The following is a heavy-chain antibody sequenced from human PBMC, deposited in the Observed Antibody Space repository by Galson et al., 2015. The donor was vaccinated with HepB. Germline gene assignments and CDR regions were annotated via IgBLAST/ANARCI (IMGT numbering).Heavy chain of an antibody. D-gene: IGHD3-3*01. CDR3: ARDEGMPRGYYDFWSGYGNHYYYGMDV. Sequence: SLRLSCAASGFTFSSYEMNWVRQAPGKGLEWVSYISSSGSTIYYADSVKGRFTISRDNAKNSLYLQMNSLRAEDTAVYYCARDEGMPRGYYDFWSGYGNHYYYGMDVWGQGTTVTVSS. CDR2: ISSSGSTI. J-gene: IGHJ6*02. V-gene: IGHV3-48*03. CDR1: GFTFSSYE.